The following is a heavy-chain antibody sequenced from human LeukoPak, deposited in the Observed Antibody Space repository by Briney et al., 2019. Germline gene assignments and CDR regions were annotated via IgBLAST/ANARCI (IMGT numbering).Heavy chain of an antibody. Sequence: GGSLRLSCAASGFTFSSYAMSWVRQAPGKGLEWVSTISGGGGSTYYADSVKGRFTISRDNAKNSLYLQMNSLRADDTAIYYCARDKIVGPTTLDYWGQGTLVTVSP. V-gene: IGHV3-23*01. J-gene: IGHJ4*02. CDR3: ARDKIVGPTTLDY. D-gene: IGHD1-26*01. CDR2: ISGGGGST. CDR1: GFTFSSYA.